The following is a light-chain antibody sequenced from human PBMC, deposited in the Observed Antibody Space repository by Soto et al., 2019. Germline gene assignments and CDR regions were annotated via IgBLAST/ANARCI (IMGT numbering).Light chain of an antibody. J-gene: IGLJ7*01. CDR3: QVWDSSSDHPGV. V-gene: IGLV3-21*04. CDR2: YDS. CDR1: NIGSKS. Sequence: SYELTQPTSVSVAPGKTARITCGGNNIGSKSVHWYQQKPGQAPVLVIYYDSDRPSGIPERFSGSNSGNTATLTISRVEAGDEADYYCQVWDSSSDHPGVFGGGTQLTVL.